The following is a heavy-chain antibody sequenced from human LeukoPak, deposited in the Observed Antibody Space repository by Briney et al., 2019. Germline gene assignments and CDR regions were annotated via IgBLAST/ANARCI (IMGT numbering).Heavy chain of an antibody. V-gene: IGHV3-7*01. Sequence: GGSLRLSCAASGFTFSRYWMTWVRQAPGKGLEWVAHINQDGNERYYMDSVKGRFTISRDNAKNSLSLQMNSLRAEDTAVYYCARDSPERGYSYGPLDNYFDYWGQGTLVTISS. J-gene: IGHJ4*02. CDR1: GFTFSRYW. CDR3: ARDSPERGYSYGPLDNYFDY. D-gene: IGHD5-18*01. CDR2: INQDGNER.